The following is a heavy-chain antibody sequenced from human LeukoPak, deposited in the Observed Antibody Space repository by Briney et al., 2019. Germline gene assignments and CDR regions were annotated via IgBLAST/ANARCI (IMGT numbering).Heavy chain of an antibody. V-gene: IGHV3-30*02. J-gene: IGHJ4*02. Sequence: PGGSLRLSCAASGFTFSSYGMHWVRQAPGKGLEWVAFIRYDGSNKYYADSVKGRFTISRDNSKNTLYLQMNSLRAEDTAVYYCAKVIRKRGYCSSTSCYFGPSPDYWGQGTLVTVSS. CDR1: GFTFSSYG. CDR2: IRYDGSNK. CDR3: AKVIRKRGYCSSTSCYFGPSPDY. D-gene: IGHD2-2*03.